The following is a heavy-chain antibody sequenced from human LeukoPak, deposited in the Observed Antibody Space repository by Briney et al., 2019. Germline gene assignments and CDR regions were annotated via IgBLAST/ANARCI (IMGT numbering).Heavy chain of an antibody. V-gene: IGHV4-31*03. D-gene: IGHD6-13*01. Sequence: KSSQTLSLTCTVSGGSISSGGYYWSWIRQHPGKGLEWMGYIYYSGSTYYNPSLKSRVTISVDTSKNQFSLKLSSVTAADTAVYYCARGYSSSWYGDWGQGTLVTASS. J-gene: IGHJ4*02. CDR1: GGSISSGGYY. CDR3: ARGYSSSWYGD. CDR2: IYYSGST.